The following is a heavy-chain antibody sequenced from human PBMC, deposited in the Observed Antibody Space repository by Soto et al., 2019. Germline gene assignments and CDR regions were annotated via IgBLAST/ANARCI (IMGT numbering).Heavy chain of an antibody. D-gene: IGHD6-19*01. CDR3: ATYSSGWHPPRY. V-gene: IGHV1-46*03. CDR2: INPSGGST. Sequence: QVQLVQSGAEVKKPGASVKVSCKASGYTFTTYYIHWVRQAPGQGLEWMGIINPSGGSTAYAQKFQGRVTMTRDTSTSTVYMELSSLRSEDTAVYYCATYSSGWHPPRYWGQGTLVTVSS. CDR1: GYTFTTYY. J-gene: IGHJ4*02.